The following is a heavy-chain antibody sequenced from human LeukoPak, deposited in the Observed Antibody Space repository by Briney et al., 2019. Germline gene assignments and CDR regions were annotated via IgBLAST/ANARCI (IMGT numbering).Heavy chain of an antibody. CDR1: GYTFTSYY. D-gene: IGHD2-2*02. CDR3: ARTLHSGCSSTSCYTDYYYYMDV. V-gene: IGHV1-46*01. CDR2: INPSGGST. J-gene: IGHJ6*03. Sequence: EASVKASCKASGYTFTSYYIHWVRQAPGQGLEWMGIINPSGGSTSYAQKFQGRVTMTRDTSTSTVYMELSSLRSEDTAVYYCARTLHSGCSSTSCYTDYYYYMDVWGKGTTVTVSS.